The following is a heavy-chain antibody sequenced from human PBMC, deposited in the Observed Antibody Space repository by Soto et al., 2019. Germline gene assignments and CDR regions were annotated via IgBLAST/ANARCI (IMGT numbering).Heavy chain of an antibody. Sequence: QVQLQESGPGLVKPSQTLSLTCTVSGGSISSGGYYWSRIRQHPGKGLEWIGNIYYSGSTYYNPSLNSHGTISVDTSKTQFSLKLSSVTAADTAVYYCARVGSYHSTAFDIWGQGTMVTVSS. V-gene: IGHV4-31*01. CDR3: ARVGSYHSTAFDI. J-gene: IGHJ3*02. CDR2: IYYSGST. D-gene: IGHD3-10*01. CDR1: GGSISSGGYY.